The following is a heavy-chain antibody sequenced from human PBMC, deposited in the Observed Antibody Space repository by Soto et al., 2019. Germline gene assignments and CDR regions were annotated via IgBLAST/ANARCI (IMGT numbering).Heavy chain of an antibody. Sequence: SETLSLTGTVSGGSISSYYWSWIRQPPGKGLEWMGYIYYSGSTNYNSALKSRVTISVDTSKNQFSLKLSSVTAADTAVYYCARDRYYGGNSFNYYYGMDVWGQGTTVTVSS. V-gene: IGHV4-59*01. CDR2: IYYSGST. CDR1: GGSISSYY. J-gene: IGHJ6*02. CDR3: ARDRYYGGNSFNYYYGMDV. D-gene: IGHD4-17*01.